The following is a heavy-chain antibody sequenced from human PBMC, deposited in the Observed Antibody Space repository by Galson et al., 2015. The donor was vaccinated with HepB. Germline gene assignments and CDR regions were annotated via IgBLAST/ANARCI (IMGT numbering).Heavy chain of an antibody. V-gene: IGHV1-3*01. Sequence: CKASGYTFTSYAMHWVRQAPGQRLEWMGWINAGNGNTKYSQKFQGRVTITRDTSASTAYMELSSLRSEDTAVYYCARGEGYSGYDYLGYWGQGTLVTVSS. CDR3: ARGEGYSGYDYLGY. D-gene: IGHD5-12*01. CDR2: INAGNGNT. CDR1: GYTFTSYA. J-gene: IGHJ4*02.